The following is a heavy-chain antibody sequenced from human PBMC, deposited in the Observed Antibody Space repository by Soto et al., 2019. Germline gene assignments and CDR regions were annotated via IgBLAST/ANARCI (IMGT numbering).Heavy chain of an antibody. D-gene: IGHD6-13*01. CDR3: TTDQRSSSWYSEYFQH. V-gene: IGHV3-15*01. J-gene: IGHJ1*01. CDR2: IKSKTDGGTT. CDR1: GFTFSNAW. Sequence: EVQLVESGGGLVKPGGSLRLSCAASGFTFSNAWMSWVRQAPGKGLEWVGRIKSKTDGGTTDYAAPVKGRFTISRDDSKNTLYLQMNSLKTEDTAVYYCTTDQRSSSWYSEYFQHWGQGTLVTVSS.